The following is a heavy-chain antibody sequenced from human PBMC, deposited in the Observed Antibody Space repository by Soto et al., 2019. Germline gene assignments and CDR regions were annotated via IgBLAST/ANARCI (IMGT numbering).Heavy chain of an antibody. CDR3: ARGSPNYYYDSSGYPFDY. D-gene: IGHD3-22*01. Sequence: SETLSLTCTVSGGSISSYYWSWIRQPPGKGLEWIGYIYYSGSTNYNPSLKSRVTISVDTSKNQFSLKLSSVTAADTAVYYCARGSPNYYYDSSGYPFDYWGQGTLVTVSS. J-gene: IGHJ4*02. CDR1: GGSISSYY. V-gene: IGHV4-59*01. CDR2: IYYSGST.